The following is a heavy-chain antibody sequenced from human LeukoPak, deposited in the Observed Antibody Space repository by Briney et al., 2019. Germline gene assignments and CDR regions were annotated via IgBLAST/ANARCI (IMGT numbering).Heavy chain of an antibody. J-gene: IGHJ3*02. CDR1: GFTFSSYS. CDR2: ISSSSSTI. D-gene: IGHD2-2*01. CDR3: AREGIPAGDLYDAFDI. V-gene: IGHV3-48*04. Sequence: RPGGSLRPSCAASGFTFSSYSMNWVRQAPGKGLEWVSYISSSSSTIYYADSVKGRFTISRDNAKNSLYLQMNSLRAEDTAVYYCAREGIPAGDLYDAFDIWGQGTMVTVSS.